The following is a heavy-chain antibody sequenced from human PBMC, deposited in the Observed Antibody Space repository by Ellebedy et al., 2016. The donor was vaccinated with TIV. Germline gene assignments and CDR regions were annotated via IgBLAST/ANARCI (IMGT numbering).Heavy chain of an antibody. V-gene: IGHV3-43D*03. Sequence: GESLKISXAASGFTFDDYAMHWVRQVPGKGLEWVSLINWDGGSTYYADSLQGRFIISRDNSKNFVYLQMRSLRPEDTGLYYCAKDMGAGVRGVPVDYWGQGTQVTVSS. CDR1: GFTFDDYA. CDR2: INWDGGST. D-gene: IGHD3-10*01. CDR3: AKDMGAGVRGVPVDY. J-gene: IGHJ4*02.